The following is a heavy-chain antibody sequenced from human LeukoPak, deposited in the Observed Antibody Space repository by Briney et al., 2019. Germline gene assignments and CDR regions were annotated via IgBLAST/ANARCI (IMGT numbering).Heavy chain of an antibody. V-gene: IGHV4-38-2*01. D-gene: IGHD3-16*01. CDR3: ARRLGRPNTDIDY. CDR1: GYSISSGYY. Sequence: SEALSLTCAVSGYSISSGYYWGWIRQPPGKGLEWIGSVYHSGSTYYNPSLKSRVTISVDTSKNQFSLRLSSVTAADTAVYYCARRLGRPNTDIDYWGQGTLVTVSS. CDR2: VYHSGST. J-gene: IGHJ4*02.